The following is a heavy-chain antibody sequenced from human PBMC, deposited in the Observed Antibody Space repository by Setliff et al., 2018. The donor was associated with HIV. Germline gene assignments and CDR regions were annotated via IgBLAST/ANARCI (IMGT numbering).Heavy chain of an antibody. CDR1: GYTFISYG. CDR2: ISAYNGNT. CDR3: AKYTRGGSILYYMDV. D-gene: IGHD1-1*01. Sequence: ASVKVSCKASGYTFISYGISWVRQAPGQGLEWMGWISAYNGNTNYAQKLQGRVTMTTDKSTSTAYMELRSLRAEETAVYFCAKYTRGGSILYYMDVWGKGTTVTVSS. J-gene: IGHJ6*03. V-gene: IGHV1-18*01.